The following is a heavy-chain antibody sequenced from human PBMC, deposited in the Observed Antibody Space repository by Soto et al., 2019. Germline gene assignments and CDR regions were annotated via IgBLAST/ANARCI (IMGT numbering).Heavy chain of an antibody. J-gene: IGHJ4*02. CDR1: GYTFSNYG. CDR2: ISAYNGDT. V-gene: IGHV1-18*01. D-gene: IGHD2-8*01. Sequence: QVQLMQSGTEVKKPGASVKVSCKASGYTFSNYGISWVRQAAGQGPEWMGWISAYNGDTHFAQNLQGRGTLTIDTFTGTTYMELRSLMSDDTAVYSCARVYVSVAKISVFDYWGQGTLVIVSS. CDR3: ARVYVSVAKISVFDY.